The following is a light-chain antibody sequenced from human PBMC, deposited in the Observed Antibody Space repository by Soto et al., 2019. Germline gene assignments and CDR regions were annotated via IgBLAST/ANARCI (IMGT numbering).Light chain of an antibody. Sequence: EIVLTQSPATLSLSPGERATLSCRASQSVSTQLAWYQQKPGQAPRLLISETSNRASGIPARFSGSGSGTDFTLTISSLEPEDFAIDYCQQRRNWPLTFGGGTEVEIK. CDR3: QQRRNWPLT. V-gene: IGKV3-11*01. CDR2: ETS. J-gene: IGKJ4*01. CDR1: QSVSTQ.